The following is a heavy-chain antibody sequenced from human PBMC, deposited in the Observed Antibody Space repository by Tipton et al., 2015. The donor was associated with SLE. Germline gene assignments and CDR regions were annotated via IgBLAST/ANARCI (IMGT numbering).Heavy chain of an antibody. D-gene: IGHD2-8*01. CDR2: INHSGST. CDR1: GGSFSGYY. V-gene: IGHV4-34*01. CDR3: AREGWAADVYY. J-gene: IGHJ4*02. Sequence: TLSLTCAVYGGSFSGYYWSWIRQPPGKGLEWIGEINHSGSTNYNPSLKSRVTISVDTSKNQFSLKLSSVTAADTAVYYCAREGWAADVYYWGQGTLVTVSS.